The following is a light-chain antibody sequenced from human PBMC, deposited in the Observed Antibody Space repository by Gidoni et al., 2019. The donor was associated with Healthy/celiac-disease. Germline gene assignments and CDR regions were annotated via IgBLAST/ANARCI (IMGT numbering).Light chain of an antibody. CDR1: QSSSSY. CDR3: LQGYSVPLT. CDR2: AAS. J-gene: IGKJ4*01. Sequence: IQMTQSASSLSASVGDRVTIPCRASQSSSSYLNWYQQKPGKAPKFLMYAASSLQRGVPSRFSGSGSGTHFTLTISSLQPEDSATYYCLQGYSVPLTFGGGTKVEIK. V-gene: IGKV1-39*01.